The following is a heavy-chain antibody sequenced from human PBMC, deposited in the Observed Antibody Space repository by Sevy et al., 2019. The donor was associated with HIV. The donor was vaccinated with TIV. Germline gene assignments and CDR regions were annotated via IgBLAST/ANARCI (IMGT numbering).Heavy chain of an antibody. CDR2: IYHTGNT. J-gene: IGHJ3*02. CDR1: GVSISSGAYS. V-gene: IGHV4-30-2*01. CDR3: ARDGGTMTTPGSFDI. Sequence: TLSLTCAVSGVSISSGAYSWNWIRQPPGKGPEWIGYIYHTGNTYYNPSLKSRITISLDRSKNQFSLRLSSVTAADTAVYFCARDGGTMTTPGSFDIWGQGTMVTVSS. D-gene: IGHD4-17*01.